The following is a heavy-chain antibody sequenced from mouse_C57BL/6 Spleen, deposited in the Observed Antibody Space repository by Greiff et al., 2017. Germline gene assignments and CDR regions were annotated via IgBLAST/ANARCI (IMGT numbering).Heavy chain of an antibody. D-gene: IGHD2-1*01. CDR2: ISSGSSTI. V-gene: IGHV5-17*01. CDR1: GFTFSDYG. CDR3: ARGNYVYFDY. Sequence: DVQLVESGGGLVKPGGSLKLSCAASGFTFSDYGMHWVRQAPEKGLEWVAYISSGSSTIYYADTVKGRFTISRDNAKNTLFLQMTSLRSEDTAMYYCARGNYVYFDYWGQGTTLTVSS. J-gene: IGHJ2*01.